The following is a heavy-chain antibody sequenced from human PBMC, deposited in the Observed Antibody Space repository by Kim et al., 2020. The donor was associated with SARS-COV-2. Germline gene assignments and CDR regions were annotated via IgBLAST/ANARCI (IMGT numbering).Heavy chain of an antibody. D-gene: IGHD3-10*01. CDR1: GGSISSSSDY. V-gene: IGHV4-39*01. J-gene: IGHJ5*02. CDR2: VYHSGNT. CDR3: ARRSGGPGGPFDP. Sequence: SETLSLTCSVSGGSISSSSDYWAWIRQPPGKGLEWIGCVYHSGNTDYNPPLKSRVNISIDTSKKQFYLKLNSVTAADTAVYYCARRSGGPGGPFDPWGQG.